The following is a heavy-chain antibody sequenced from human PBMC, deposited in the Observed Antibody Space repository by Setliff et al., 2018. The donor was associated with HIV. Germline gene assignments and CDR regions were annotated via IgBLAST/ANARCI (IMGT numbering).Heavy chain of an antibody. CDR3: ARDKTGDLWYFDS. V-gene: IGHV1-69*10. Sequence: SVKVSCKASGYSFTGYHMHWVRQAPGQGLEWMGEITPFVGITNYAQKFQGRVTVTADISTSTAYMELRSLRSDDTAVYYCARDKTGDLWYFDSWGQGTLVTVSS. D-gene: IGHD7-27*01. CDR1: GYSFTGYH. J-gene: IGHJ4*02. CDR2: ITPFVGIT.